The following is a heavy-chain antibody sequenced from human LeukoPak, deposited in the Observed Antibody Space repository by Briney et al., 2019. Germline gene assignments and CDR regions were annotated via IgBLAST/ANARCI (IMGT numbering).Heavy chain of an antibody. CDR2: IYYSGST. J-gene: IGHJ4*02. Sequence: SETLSLTCTVSGGSISSSSYYRGWIRQPPGKGLEWIGSIYYSGSTYYNPSLKSRVTISVDTSKNQFSLKLSSVTAADTAVYYCGTVAGQSIDYWGQGTLVTVSS. CDR1: GGSISSSSYY. D-gene: IGHD6-19*01. CDR3: GTVAGQSIDY. V-gene: IGHV4-39*01.